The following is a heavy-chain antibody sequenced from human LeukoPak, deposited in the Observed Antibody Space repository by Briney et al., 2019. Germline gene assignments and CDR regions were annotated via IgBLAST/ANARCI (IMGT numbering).Heavy chain of an antibody. Sequence: GESLKISCKGSGYSFTSYWIGWVRQMPGKGLEWTGIIFPGDFDTRYSPSFQGQVTISADKSIGTAYLQLSSLKASDSAMYYCARRHLSGGDPYYFDYWGQGTLVTVSS. V-gene: IGHV5-51*01. CDR3: ARRHLSGGDPYYFDY. CDR1: GYSFTSYW. J-gene: IGHJ4*02. D-gene: IGHD2-21*01. CDR2: IFPGDFDT.